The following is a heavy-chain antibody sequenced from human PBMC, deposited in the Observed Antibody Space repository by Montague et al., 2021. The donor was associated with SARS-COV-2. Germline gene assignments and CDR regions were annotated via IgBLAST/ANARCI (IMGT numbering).Heavy chain of an antibody. CDR1: GGSISSSSYY. CDR2: IYYSGST. V-gene: IGHV4-39*01. D-gene: IGHD6-13*01. Sequence: SETLSLTCTVSGGSISSSSYYWGWIRQPPGKGLEWIGSIYYSGSTYYNPSLKSRVTISVDTSKNQFSLKLSSVTAADTAVYYCARHKRWRIAAAGRDFDYWGQGPLVTVSS. J-gene: IGHJ4*02. CDR3: ARHKRWRIAAAGRDFDY.